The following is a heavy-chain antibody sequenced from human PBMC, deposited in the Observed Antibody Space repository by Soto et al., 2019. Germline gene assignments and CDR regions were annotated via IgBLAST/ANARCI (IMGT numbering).Heavy chain of an antibody. D-gene: IGHD4-17*01. CDR1: GGSFSGYY. Sequence: ETLSLTCAVYGGSFSGYYWSWIRQPPGKGLEWIGEINHSGSTNYNPSLKSRVTISVDTSKNQFSLKLSSVTAADTAVYYCARPPYGDYEGEGDYWGQGTLVTVSS. J-gene: IGHJ4*02. V-gene: IGHV4-34*01. CDR3: ARPPYGDYEGEGDY. CDR2: INHSGST.